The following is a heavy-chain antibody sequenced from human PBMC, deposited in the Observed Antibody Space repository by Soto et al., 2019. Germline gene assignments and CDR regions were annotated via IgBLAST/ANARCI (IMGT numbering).Heavy chain of an antibody. J-gene: IGHJ4*02. Sequence: QVQLQESGPGLVKPSETLSLTCTVSSGSISGRLYYWGWIRQPPGKGLEWIGSIHYSGDTYCNPSLESRVSISVDTSKNQFSLTLTSVTAADTSVYYCARLLISGTTYYWGPGSLVIVSS. D-gene: IGHD1-7*01. V-gene: IGHV4-39*01. CDR2: IHYSGDT. CDR1: SGSISGRLYY. CDR3: ARLLISGTTYY.